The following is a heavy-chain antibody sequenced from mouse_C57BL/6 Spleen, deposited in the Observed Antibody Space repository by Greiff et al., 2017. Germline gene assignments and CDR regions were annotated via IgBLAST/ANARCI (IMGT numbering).Heavy chain of an antibody. CDR2: INPNYGTT. J-gene: IGHJ4*01. CDR3: ARKGDYDEAMDY. D-gene: IGHD2-4*01. V-gene: IGHV1-39*01. Sequence: VQLQQSGPELVKPGASVKISCKASGYSFTDYNMNWVKQSNGKSLEWIGVINPNYGTTNYNEKFKSKATLTVDTSSSTAYMQLSSLTSEDSAVYYCARKGDYDEAMDYWGQGTSVTVSS. CDR1: GYSFTDYN.